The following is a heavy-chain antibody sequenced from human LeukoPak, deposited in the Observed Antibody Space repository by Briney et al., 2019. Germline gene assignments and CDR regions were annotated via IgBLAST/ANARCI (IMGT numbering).Heavy chain of an antibody. CDR1: GFTLSSYA. V-gene: IGHV3-21*06. J-gene: IGHJ3*01. CDR2: ISSSSAYI. CDR3: ARQAVARPFDL. Sequence: GGSLRLSCAASGFTLSSYAMSWVRQAPGKGLEWVSSISSSSAYIFYSDSVKGRFTISRDNAQSSLYLQMNSLRAGDTAVYYCARQAVARPFDLWGQGTMVAVSS.